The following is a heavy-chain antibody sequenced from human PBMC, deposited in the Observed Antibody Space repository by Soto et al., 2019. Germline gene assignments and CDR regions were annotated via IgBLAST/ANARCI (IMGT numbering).Heavy chain of an antibody. V-gene: IGHV4-31*01. J-gene: IGHJ6*02. CDR3: TRDLQYSRLFYGMDV. CDR1: GGSISSGGYY. Sequence: QVQLQESGPGLVKPSQTLSLTCTVSGGSISSGGYYWSWIRQHPGKGLEWIGYIYYSGSTSYNPSLKSPVTISVDTSKNQFSLKLSSVTAADTAVYYCTRDLQYSRLFYGMDVWGQGTTVTVSS. CDR2: IYYSGST. D-gene: IGHD6-13*01.